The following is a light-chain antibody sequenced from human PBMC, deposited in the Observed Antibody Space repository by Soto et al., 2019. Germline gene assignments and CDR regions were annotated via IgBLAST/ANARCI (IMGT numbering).Light chain of an antibody. CDR3: QQYNSWPLT. V-gene: IGKV3D-15*01. J-gene: IGKJ5*01. CDR2: GAS. CDR1: QSVSSN. Sequence: EIVMTQSPATLSVSPGERATLSCRASQSVSSNLAWYQQKPGQAPRLLIFGASSRATGIPDRFSGSGSGTDFTLTISSLQSEDFAVYYCQQYNSWPLTFGGGTRLEIK.